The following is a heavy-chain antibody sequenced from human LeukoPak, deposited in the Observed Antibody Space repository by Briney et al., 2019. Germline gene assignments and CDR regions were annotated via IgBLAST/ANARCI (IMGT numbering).Heavy chain of an antibody. V-gene: IGHV3-23*01. J-gene: IGHJ4*02. Sequence: GGSLRLSCAASGFTFSHYAMSWVRQAPGKGLEWVSTISGSGSATYYADSAKGRFTISRDNSKNTLYLHMNSLRAEDTAVYYCAKDGNSGSPYYFDYWGQGTLVTVSS. D-gene: IGHD1-26*01. CDR3: AKDGNSGSPYYFDY. CDR1: GFTFSHYA. CDR2: ISGSGSAT.